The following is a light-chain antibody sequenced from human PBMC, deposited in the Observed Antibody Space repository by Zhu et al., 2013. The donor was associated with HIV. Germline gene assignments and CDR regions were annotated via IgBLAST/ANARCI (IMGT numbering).Light chain of an antibody. CDR1: HDIGRY. CDR2: AAS. CDR3: QQYNDLRT. Sequence: DIQLTQSPSFLSASVGDRVTITCRASHDIGRYLAWYQQKPGKAPSLFIYAASTLETGVPSRFSGSGSGTEFTLTITSLQPEDFATYYCQQYNDLRTFGQGTRVEHK. J-gene: IGKJ1*01. V-gene: IGKV1-9*01.